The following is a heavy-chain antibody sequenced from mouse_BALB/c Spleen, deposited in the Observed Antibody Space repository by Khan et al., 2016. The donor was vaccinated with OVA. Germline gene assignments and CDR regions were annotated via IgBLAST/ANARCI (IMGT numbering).Heavy chain of an antibody. J-gene: IGHJ4*01. CDR3: ARAYYRYDGYYAMDY. CDR1: GFSLSSYN. CDR2: IWGGGGT. V-gene: IGHV2-6-4*01. Sequence: QVQLKESGPGLVAPSQSLSITCTVSGFSLSSYNIHWVRQPPGKGLEWLGMIWGGGGTDYNSTLKSRLSISKDNYKSQVFLKMNSLQTDDTAMYYCARAYYRYDGYYAMDYWGQGTSGTVSS. D-gene: IGHD2-14*01.